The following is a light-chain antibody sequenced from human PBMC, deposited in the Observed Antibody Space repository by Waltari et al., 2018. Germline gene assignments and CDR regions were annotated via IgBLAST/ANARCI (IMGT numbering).Light chain of an antibody. Sequence: EIVLTQSQGTLSLSPGETATLSCRASQSVSRALVWYQQKPGQAPRLLIYDASRRAPGIPDRFSGSGSGTDFSLTISRLEPEDFAVYYCQKYERLPATFGQGTKVEIK. CDR3: QKYERLPAT. V-gene: IGKV3-20*01. CDR1: QSVSRA. J-gene: IGKJ1*01. CDR2: DAS.